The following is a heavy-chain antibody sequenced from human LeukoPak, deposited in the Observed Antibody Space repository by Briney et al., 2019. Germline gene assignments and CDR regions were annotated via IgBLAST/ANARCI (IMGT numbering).Heavy chain of an antibody. CDR3: ARDHRGYSYGPSMPHDY. CDR1: GFTFSNYA. D-gene: IGHD5-18*01. Sequence: GGSLRLSCVASGFTFSNYAMHWVRQAPGKGLEWVAVISYDGSNKYSADSVKGRFTISRDNSKSTLYLQMNSLRAEDTAVYYCARDHRGYSYGPSMPHDYWGQGTLVTVSS. V-gene: IGHV3-30-3*01. CDR2: ISYDGSNK. J-gene: IGHJ4*02.